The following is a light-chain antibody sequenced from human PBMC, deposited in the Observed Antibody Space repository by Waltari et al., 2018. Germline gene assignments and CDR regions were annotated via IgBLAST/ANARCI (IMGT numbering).Light chain of an antibody. CDR1: QSVLYRSNSKDY. Sequence: DIVMTQSPDSLAVSLGERATINRKSSQSVLYRSNSKDYLAWYQQKPGQPPKLLIYWASTRESGVPDRFSGSGSGTDFTLTISSLQAEDVAVYYCQQYYTIPLTFGGGTKVEIK. CDR3: QQYYTIPLT. V-gene: IGKV4-1*01. J-gene: IGKJ4*01. CDR2: WAS.